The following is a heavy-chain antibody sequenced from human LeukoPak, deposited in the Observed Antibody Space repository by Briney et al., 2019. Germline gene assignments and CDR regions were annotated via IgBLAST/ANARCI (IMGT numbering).Heavy chain of an antibody. CDR2: ISWNSGSI. D-gene: IGHD5-18*01. Sequence: GGSLRLSCAASGFTFDDYAMHWVRQAPGKGLERVSGISWNSGSIGYADSVKGRFTISRDNAKNSLYLQMNSLRAEDTALYYCAKDSRYSYAGNFDYWGQGTLVAVSS. J-gene: IGHJ4*02. CDR1: GFTFDDYA. CDR3: AKDSRYSYAGNFDY. V-gene: IGHV3-9*01.